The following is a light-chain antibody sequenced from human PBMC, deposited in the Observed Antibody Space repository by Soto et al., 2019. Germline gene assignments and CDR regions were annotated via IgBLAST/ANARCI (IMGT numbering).Light chain of an antibody. CDR1: SSDVGGYHY. CDR2: DVS. J-gene: IGLJ1*01. CDR3: SSYTTSSTYV. Sequence: QSVLTQPASVSGSSGQAITISCTGTSSDVGGYHYVSWYQQYPGKAPKVMIYDVSNRPSGVSNRFSGSKSGNTASLTISGFQAEDEADYYCSSYTTSSTYVFGTGTKVTVL. V-gene: IGLV2-14*01.